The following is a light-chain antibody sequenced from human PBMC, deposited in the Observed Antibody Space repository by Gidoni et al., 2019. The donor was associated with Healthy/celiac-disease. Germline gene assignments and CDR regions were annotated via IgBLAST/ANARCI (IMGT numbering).Light chain of an antibody. CDR2: GAS. CDR1: QSVSRRY. CDR3: QQYGSPWT. Sequence: ELVFTQSPGTLSLSPGERAPLYCRASQSVSRRYLAWYQQKPGQAPRLLISGASSRATGIPDRFSGSGSGTDFTLTISRLEPEDFAVYYCQQYGSPWTFGQGTKVEIK. J-gene: IGKJ1*01. V-gene: IGKV3-20*01.